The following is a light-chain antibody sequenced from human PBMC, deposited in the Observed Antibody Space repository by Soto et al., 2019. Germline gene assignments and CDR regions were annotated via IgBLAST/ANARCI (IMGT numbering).Light chain of an antibody. CDR2: GAT. Sequence: ENVMTQSPGTLSLSPGERATLSCRASQSVYSNHVAWYQHRRGQAPRLLIYGATTRVTAIPDRFTGSGSGTDFTLTVSRLEPEDFAVYFCQQYGDWPVSFGQGTKVEFK. CDR3: QQYGDWPVS. CDR1: QSVYSNH. J-gene: IGKJ1*01. V-gene: IGKV3-20*01.